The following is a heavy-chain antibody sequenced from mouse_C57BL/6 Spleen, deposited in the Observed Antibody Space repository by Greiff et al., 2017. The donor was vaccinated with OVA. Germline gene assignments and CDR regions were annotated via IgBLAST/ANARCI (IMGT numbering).Heavy chain of an antibody. J-gene: IGHJ2*01. Sequence: DVHLVESGGGLVQPGGSMKLSCVASGFTFSNYWMNWVRQSPEKGLEWVAQIRLKSDNYATHYAESVKGRFTISRDDSKSSVYLQMNNLRAEDTGIYYCTHSNYDYFDYWGQGTTLTVSS. CDR3: THSNYDYFDY. CDR1: GFTFSNYW. CDR2: IRLKSDNYAT. V-gene: IGHV6-3*01. D-gene: IGHD2-5*01.